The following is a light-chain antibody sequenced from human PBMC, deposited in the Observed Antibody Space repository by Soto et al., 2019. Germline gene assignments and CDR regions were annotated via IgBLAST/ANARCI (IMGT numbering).Light chain of an antibody. CDR1: QGVSRK. CDR2: GAS. J-gene: IGKJ1*01. CDR3: QQYHSWPPT. Sequence: LTPFPSRLCLSLREGPPLSCRASQGVSRKLAWYQHKPGQAPRLLISGASTGATGIPARFSGSGSGTEFTLTISSLQSEDFAVYYCQQYHSWPPTFGQGTKVDI. V-gene: IGKV3-15*01.